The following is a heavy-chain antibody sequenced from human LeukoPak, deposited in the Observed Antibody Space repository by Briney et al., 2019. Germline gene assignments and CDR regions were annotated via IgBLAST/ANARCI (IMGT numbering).Heavy chain of an antibody. J-gene: IGHJ5*02. CDR1: GGTFSSYA. CDR3: ARYPGGSFSFKNVPHNWFDP. CDR2: IIPIFGTA. Sequence: ASVKVSCKASGGTFSSYAISWVRQAPGQGLEWMGGIIPIFGTANYAQKFQGRVTITADESTSTAYMELSSLRSEDTAVYYCARYPGGSFSFKNVPHNWFDPWGQGTLVTVSS. V-gene: IGHV1-69*13. D-gene: IGHD3-10*01.